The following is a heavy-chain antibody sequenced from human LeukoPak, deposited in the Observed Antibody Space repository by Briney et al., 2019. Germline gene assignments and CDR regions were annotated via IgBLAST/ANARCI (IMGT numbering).Heavy chain of an antibody. V-gene: IGHV3-23*01. CDR3: AKDHRDSGNYYYYYGLDV. J-gene: IGHJ6*02. CDR2: LSGNAGRP. CDR1: GFTFISYA. Sequence: GGSLRLSCAASGFTFISYAMSWVRQAPGKGLEWVSSLSGNAGRPYYADSVKGRFTISRDNSKNTLYLQKNSLRAEDTAVYYCAKDHRDSGNYYYYYGLDVWGQGTMVTVSS. D-gene: IGHD1-26*01.